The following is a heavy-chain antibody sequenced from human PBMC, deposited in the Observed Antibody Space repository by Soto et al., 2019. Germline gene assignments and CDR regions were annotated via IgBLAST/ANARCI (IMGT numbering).Heavy chain of an antibody. CDR3: ARWRDYYYYYGMDV. CDR1: GGSISSYY. D-gene: IGHD4-17*01. CDR2: IYYSGST. Sequence: QVQLQESGPGLVKPSETLSLTCTVSGGSISSYYWSWIRQPPGKGLEWIGYIYYSGSTNYNPSLKSRVTISVDTSKNQFSLKLSSVTAADTAVYYCARWRDYYYYYGMDVWGQGTTVTVSS. J-gene: IGHJ6*02. V-gene: IGHV4-59*01.